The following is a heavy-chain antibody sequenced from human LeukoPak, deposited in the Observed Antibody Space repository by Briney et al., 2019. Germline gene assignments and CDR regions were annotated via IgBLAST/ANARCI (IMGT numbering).Heavy chain of an antibody. D-gene: IGHD3-9*01. CDR1: GFTFSSYS. Sequence: GGSLRLSCAASGFTFSSYSMNWVRQAPGKGLEWVSSISSSSYIYYADSVMGRFTISRDNAKNSLYLQMNSLRAEDTAVYYCARAYYDILTGYGKTFDYWGQGTLVTVSS. CDR2: ISSSSYI. V-gene: IGHV3-21*01. J-gene: IGHJ4*02. CDR3: ARAYYDILTGYGKTFDY.